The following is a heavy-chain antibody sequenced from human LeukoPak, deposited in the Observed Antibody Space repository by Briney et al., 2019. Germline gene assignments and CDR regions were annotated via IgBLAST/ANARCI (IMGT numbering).Heavy chain of an antibody. J-gene: IGHJ4*02. CDR1: GYILTELS. CDR3: ARVLGAADFEDY. D-gene: IGHD3-3*01. V-gene: IGHV1-24*01. Sequence: ASVKVSCKVSGYILTELSMHWVRQAPGKGLEWMGGFDPEDGETFYAQKFQGRVTMTEDTSTDTAYMELRSLRSEDTAVYYCARVLGAADFEDYWGQGTLVTVSS. CDR2: FDPEDGET.